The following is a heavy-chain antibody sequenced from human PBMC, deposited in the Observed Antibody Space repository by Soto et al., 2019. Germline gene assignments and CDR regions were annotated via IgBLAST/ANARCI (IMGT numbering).Heavy chain of an antibody. CDR1: GYTFTSYY. Sequence: GAPVKVSCKASGYTFTSYYMHWVRQAPGQGLEWMGIINPSGGSTSYAQKFQGRVTMTRDTSTSTVYMGLSSLRSEDTAVYYCARDIVVVPAAIPQIPSNWFDPWGQGTLVTVSS. J-gene: IGHJ5*02. D-gene: IGHD2-2*02. CDR2: INPSGGST. V-gene: IGHV1-46*03. CDR3: ARDIVVVPAAIPQIPSNWFDP.